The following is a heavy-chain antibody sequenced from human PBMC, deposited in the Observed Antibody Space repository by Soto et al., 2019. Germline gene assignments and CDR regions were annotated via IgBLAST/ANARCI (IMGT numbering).Heavy chain of an antibody. Sequence: SETLSLTCAVYGGSFSGYYWSWIRQPPGKGLEWIGEINHSGSTNYNPSLKSRVTISVDTSKNQLSLKLSSVTAADTAVYYCARGLRMASIDYWGQGTLVTVSS. D-gene: IGHD5-12*01. CDR1: GGSFSGYY. J-gene: IGHJ4*02. V-gene: IGHV4-34*01. CDR2: INHSGST. CDR3: ARGLRMASIDY.